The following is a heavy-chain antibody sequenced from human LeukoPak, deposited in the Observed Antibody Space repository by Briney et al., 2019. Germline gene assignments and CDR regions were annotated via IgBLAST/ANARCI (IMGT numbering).Heavy chain of an antibody. D-gene: IGHD3-9*01. CDR1: GFTFGTYW. V-gene: IGHV3-7*03. J-gene: IGHJ4*02. CDR2: IKEDGSEK. CDR3: ARDGESDDILTGYYGDGAFDY. Sequence: GGSLRLSCAASGFTFGTYWMSWVRQAPGKGLEWVANIKEDGSEKNYVDSVKGRFTISRDNAKNSLYLEMNSLRAEDTAVYYCARDGESDDILTGYYGDGAFDYWGQGTLVTVSS.